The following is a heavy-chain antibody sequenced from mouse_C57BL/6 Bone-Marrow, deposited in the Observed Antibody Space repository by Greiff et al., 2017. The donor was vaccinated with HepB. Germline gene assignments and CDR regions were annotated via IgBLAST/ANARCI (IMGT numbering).Heavy chain of an antibody. CDR3: ARRTGTAWFAY. V-gene: IGHV1-55*01. CDR1: GYTFTSYW. Sequence: QVQLKQPGAELVKPGASVKMSCKASGYTFTSYWITWVKQRPGQGLERIGDIYPGSGSTNYNEKFKSKATLTVDTSSSTAYMQLSSLTSEDSAVYYCARRTGTAWFAYWGQGTLVTVSA. D-gene: IGHD4-1*01. J-gene: IGHJ3*01. CDR2: IYPGSGST.